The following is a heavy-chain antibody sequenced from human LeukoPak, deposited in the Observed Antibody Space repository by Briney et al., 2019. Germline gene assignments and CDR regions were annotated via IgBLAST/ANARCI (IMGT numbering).Heavy chain of an antibody. CDR2: ISAYNGNT. V-gene: IGHV1-18*01. J-gene: IGHJ4*02. CDR3: AVLHDTPRGPNPDSFDY. Sequence: ASVKVSCKASGYTFTSYGISWVRQAPGQGLEWMGWISAYNGNTNYAQKLQGRVTMTTDTSTSTAYMELRSLRSDDTAVYYCAVLHDTPRGPNPDSFDYWCQGTLVTVSS. CDR1: GYTFTSYG. D-gene: IGHD2-15*01.